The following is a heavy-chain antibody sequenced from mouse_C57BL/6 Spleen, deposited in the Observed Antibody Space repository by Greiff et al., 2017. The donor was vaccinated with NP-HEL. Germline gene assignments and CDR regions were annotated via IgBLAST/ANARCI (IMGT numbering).Heavy chain of an antibody. D-gene: IGHD1-1*01. CDR1: GYSFTGYF. V-gene: IGHV1-20*01. CDR3: ARYYYGSRYFDV. Sequence: EVQLVESGPELVKPGASVKISCKASGYSFTGYFMNWVMQSHGKSLEWIGRINPYNGDTFYNQKFKGKATLTVDKSSSTAHMELRSLTSEDFAVYYCARYYYGSRYFDVWGTGTTVTVSS. J-gene: IGHJ1*03. CDR2: INPYNGDT.